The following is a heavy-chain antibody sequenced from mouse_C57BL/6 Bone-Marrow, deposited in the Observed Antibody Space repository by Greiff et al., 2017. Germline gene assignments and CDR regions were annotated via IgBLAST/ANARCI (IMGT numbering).Heavy chain of an antibody. CDR2: IYPGDGDT. D-gene: IGHD4-1*01. V-gene: IGHV1-82*01. CDR3: ARRGTVWDY. J-gene: IGHJ2*01. Sequence: QVQLQQSGPELVKPGASVKISCKASGYAFSSSWMNWVKQRPGKGLEWIGRIYPGDGDTNYNGKFKGKATLTADKSSSTAYMQLSSLTSEDSAVYFCARRGTVWDYWGQGTTRTVSS. CDR1: GYAFSSSW.